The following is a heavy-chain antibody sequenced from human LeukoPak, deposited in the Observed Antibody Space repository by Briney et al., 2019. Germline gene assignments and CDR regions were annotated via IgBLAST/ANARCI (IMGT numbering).Heavy chain of an antibody. D-gene: IGHD2-15*01. CDR3: ARPPLGYCSGGSCPFDY. V-gene: IGHV5-51*01. CDR1: GYSFTTYW. J-gene: IGHJ4*02. CDR2: IYPGDSDT. Sequence: GESLKISCKGSGYSFTTYWIGWVRQMPGKGLEWMGIIYPGDSDTRYSPSFQGHVTISADKSISTAYLQWSSLKASDTAMYYCARPPLGYCSGGSCPFDYWGQGTLVTVSS.